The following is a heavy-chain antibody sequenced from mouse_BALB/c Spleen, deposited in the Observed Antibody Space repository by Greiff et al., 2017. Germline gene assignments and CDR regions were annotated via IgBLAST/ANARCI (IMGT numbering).Heavy chain of an antibody. J-gene: IGHJ2*01. CDR1: GFSLTSYG. CDR2: LWAGGST. Sequence: VKLVESGPGLVAPSQSLSITCTVSGFSLTSYGVHRVRQPPGTGLEWLGVLWAGGSTNYNSALMSRLSISKDNSKSQVFLKMNSLQTDDTAMYYCARDLITTAFDYWGQGTTLTVSS. CDR3: ARDLITTAFDY. V-gene: IGHV2-9*02. D-gene: IGHD1-1*01.